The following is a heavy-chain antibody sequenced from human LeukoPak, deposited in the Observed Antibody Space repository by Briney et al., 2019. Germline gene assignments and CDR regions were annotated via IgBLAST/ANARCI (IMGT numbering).Heavy chain of an antibody. D-gene: IGHD1-26*01. Sequence: GGSLRLSCAASGFTFSSYEMSWVRQAPGKGLEWVSYISSSGSTIYYADSVKGRFTISRDNAKNSLYLQMNSLRAEDTAVYYCARDLSGSYFPNLPPYWGQGTLVTVSS. J-gene: IGHJ4*02. CDR3: ARDLSGSYFPNLPPY. V-gene: IGHV3-48*03. CDR1: GFTFSSYE. CDR2: ISSSGSTI.